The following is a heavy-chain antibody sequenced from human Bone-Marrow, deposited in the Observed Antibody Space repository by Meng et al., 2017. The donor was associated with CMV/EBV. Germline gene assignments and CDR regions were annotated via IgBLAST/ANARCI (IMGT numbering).Heavy chain of an antibody. D-gene: IGHD6-13*01. V-gene: IGHV2-5*01. CDR2: IDWNDDR. Sequence: SWFPLSTSGVGVCWIHQPPGKAVEWLTLIDWNDDRRYSPSLKGRLTITEDTSKSQVVLTMTNMDPVDTATYYCAHSHSSSWYSSWFDPWGQGTLVTVSS. J-gene: IGHJ5*02. CDR1: WFPLSTSGVG. CDR3: AHSHSSSWYSSWFDP.